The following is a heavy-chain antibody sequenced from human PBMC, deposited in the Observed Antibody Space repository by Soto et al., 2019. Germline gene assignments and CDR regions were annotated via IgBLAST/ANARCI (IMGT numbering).Heavy chain of an antibody. J-gene: IGHJ4*02. Sequence: GESLKIAGKGSRYSFTSYWIGWVRQRPGKGLEWMGIIYPGDSDTRYSPSFQGQVTISADKSISTAYLQWRSLKASDTAMYYCAKTPGNAGSMLEEYYFDYWGQGTLVTVSS. V-gene: IGHV5-51*01. CDR1: RYSFTSYW. D-gene: IGHD3-10*02. CDR2: IYPGDSDT. CDR3: AKTPGNAGSMLEEYYFDY.